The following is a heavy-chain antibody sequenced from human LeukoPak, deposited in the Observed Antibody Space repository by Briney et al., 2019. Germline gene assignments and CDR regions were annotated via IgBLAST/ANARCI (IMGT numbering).Heavy chain of an antibody. D-gene: IGHD3-10*01. V-gene: IGHV1-8*01. Sequence: ASVKVSCKASGYTFTSYDINWVRQATGQGLEWMGWMNPNSGNTGYAQKFQGRVTMTRNTSISTAYMELSSLRSEDTAVYYCARGRRINLAFERWGQGTLVTVYS. CDR2: MNPNSGNT. J-gene: IGHJ5*02. CDR3: ARGRRINLAFER. CDR1: GYTFTSYD.